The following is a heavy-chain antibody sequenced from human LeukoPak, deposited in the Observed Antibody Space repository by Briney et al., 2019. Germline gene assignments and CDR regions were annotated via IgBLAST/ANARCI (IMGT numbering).Heavy chain of an antibody. V-gene: IGHV1-8*01. CDR1: GYTFTSYD. D-gene: IGHD3-10*01. Sequence: GASVKVSCKASGYTFTSYDINWVRQAPGQGLEWMGWMNPNSGNTGYAQKFQGRVTMTRNTSISTAYMELSSLRSEDTAVYYCARALRYYYGSGSYYRSVGYWGQGTLVTVSS. CDR2: MNPNSGNT. J-gene: IGHJ4*02. CDR3: ARALRYYYGSGSYYRSVGY.